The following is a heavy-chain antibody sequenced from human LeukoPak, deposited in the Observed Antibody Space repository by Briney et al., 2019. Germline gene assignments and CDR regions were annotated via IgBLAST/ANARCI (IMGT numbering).Heavy chain of an antibody. D-gene: IGHD4-17*01. CDR3: ATDLYGDYNFDC. J-gene: IGHJ4*02. Sequence: PGGSLRLSCAASGFTFSSYSMNWVRQAPGKGLEWVSSISSSSSYIYYADSVKGRFTISRDNAKNSLYLQMNSLRAEDTAVYYCATDLYGDYNFDCWGQGTLVTVSS. CDR2: ISSSSSYI. V-gene: IGHV3-21*04. CDR1: GFTFSSYS.